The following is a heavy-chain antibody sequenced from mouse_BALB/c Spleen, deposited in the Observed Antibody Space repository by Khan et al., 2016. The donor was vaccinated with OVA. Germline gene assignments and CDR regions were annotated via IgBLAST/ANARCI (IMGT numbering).Heavy chain of an antibody. D-gene: IGHD2-1*01. CDR1: GYTFTRYC. CDR3: TIGNYPYYTMDY. CDR2: INPNNGGT. V-gene: IGHV1S81*02. J-gene: IGHJ4*01. Sequence: QVQLQQPGAELVKPGASVKLSCKASGYTFTRYCMHWVKLRPGQGFEWIGEINPNNGGTNYNEKFKRKATLSVDKSSSTAYMQLSSRTSEDSAVYYCTIGNYPYYTMDYWGQGTSVTVSS.